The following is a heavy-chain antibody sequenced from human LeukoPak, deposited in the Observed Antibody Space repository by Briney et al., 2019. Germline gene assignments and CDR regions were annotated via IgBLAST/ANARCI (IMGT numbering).Heavy chain of an antibody. J-gene: IGHJ3*02. V-gene: IGHV3-30*04. CDR2: ISYDGSNK. CDR1: GFTFSSYA. D-gene: IGHD1-1*01. CDR3: ARDRRYLFDI. Sequence: GRSLRLSCAASGFTFSSYAMHWVRQAPGKGLEWVAVISYDGSNKYYADSVKGRFTISRDNSKNTLYLQMNSLRAEDTAVHYCARDRRYLFDIWGQGTMVTVSS.